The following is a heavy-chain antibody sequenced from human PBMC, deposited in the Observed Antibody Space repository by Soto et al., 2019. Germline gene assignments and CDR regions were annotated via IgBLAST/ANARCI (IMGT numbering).Heavy chain of an antibody. CDR2: IYYSGST. V-gene: IGHV4-31*03. CDR3: AIYDSSGSRGFQH. J-gene: IGHJ1*01. CDR1: GGSISSGAYY. Sequence: QVQLQESGPGLVKPSQTLSLTCTVSGGSISSGAYYWSWIRQHPGKGLEWIGYIYYSGSTYYNPPXXXRXXISVATYKNQFSLKLSSVTAADTAVYYCAIYDSSGSRGFQHWGQGTLVTVSS. D-gene: IGHD3-22*01.